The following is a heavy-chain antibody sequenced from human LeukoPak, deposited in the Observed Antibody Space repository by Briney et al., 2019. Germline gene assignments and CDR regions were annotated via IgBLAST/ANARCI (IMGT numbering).Heavy chain of an antibody. J-gene: IGHJ3*02. Sequence: ASVKVSCKASGYTFTGYYMHWVRRAPGQGLEWMGRINPNSGGTNYAQKFQGRVTMTRDTSISTAHMELSRLRSDDTAVYYCAREYYDSSGYYYHDAFDIWGQGTMVTVSS. V-gene: IGHV1-2*06. CDR3: AREYYDSSGYYYHDAFDI. CDR2: INPNSGGT. D-gene: IGHD3-22*01. CDR1: GYTFTGYY.